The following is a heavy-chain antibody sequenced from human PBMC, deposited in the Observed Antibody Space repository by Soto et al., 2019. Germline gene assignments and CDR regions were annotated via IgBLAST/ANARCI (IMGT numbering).Heavy chain of an antibody. CDR2: IYYSGST. CDR1: GGSISSYY. D-gene: IGHD6-6*01. CDR3: ARHIPQYSSSDYFDY. J-gene: IGHJ4*02. Sequence: PSETLSLTCTVSGGSISSYYWSWIRQPPGKGLEWIGYIYYSGSTNYNPSLKSRVTISVDTSKNQFSLKLSSVTAADTAVYYCARHIPQYSSSDYFDYWGQGTLVTVSS. V-gene: IGHV4-59*08.